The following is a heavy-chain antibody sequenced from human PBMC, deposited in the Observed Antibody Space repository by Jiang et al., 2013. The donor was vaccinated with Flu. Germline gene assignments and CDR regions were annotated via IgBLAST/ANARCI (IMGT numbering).Heavy chain of an antibody. CDR3: ATTPYTSNLYPYY. CDR1: GYSFTSYW. CDR2: TYPGHSDT. V-gene: IGHV5-51*01. D-gene: IGHD6-13*01. Sequence: GAEVKKPGESLKISCQASGYSFTSYWIGWVRQMPGKGLEWMGITYPGHSDTQYSPSFQGQVTISVDMSISTAYLQWSSLEASATAIYYCATTPYTSNLYPYYWGQGTLVTVSS. J-gene: IGHJ4*02.